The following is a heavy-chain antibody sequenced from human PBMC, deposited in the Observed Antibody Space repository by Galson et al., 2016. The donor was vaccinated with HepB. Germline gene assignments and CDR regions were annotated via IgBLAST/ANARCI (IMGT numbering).Heavy chain of an antibody. CDR3: CVDTAMDYVFDY. Sequence: SLRLSCAASGFTFSTYNMNWVRQAPGKGLEWVPSISRGSGYIYYADSVKGRFTISRDNVKNSLHLQMNSLRTEDTAVYYCCVDTAMDYVFDYWGQGTLVTVSS. D-gene: IGHD5-18*01. CDR2: ISRGSGYI. V-gene: IGHV3-21*01. J-gene: IGHJ4*02. CDR1: GFTFSTYN.